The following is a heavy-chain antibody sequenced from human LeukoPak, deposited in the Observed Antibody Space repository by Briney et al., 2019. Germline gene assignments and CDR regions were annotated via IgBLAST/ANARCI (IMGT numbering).Heavy chain of an antibody. J-gene: IGHJ4*02. Sequence: GRSLRLSCAATGFTFSSYAMHWVRQAPGKGLEWVAVISYDGSNKYYADSVKGRFTISRDNSKNTLYLQMNSLRAEDTAVYYCAKGGHYKWELLTNVDYWGQGTLVTVSS. V-gene: IGHV3-30-3*01. CDR3: AKGGHYKWELLTNVDY. CDR2: ISYDGSNK. CDR1: GFTFSSYA. D-gene: IGHD1-26*01.